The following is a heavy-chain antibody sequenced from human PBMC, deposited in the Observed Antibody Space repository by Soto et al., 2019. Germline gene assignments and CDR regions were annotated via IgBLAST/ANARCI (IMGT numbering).Heavy chain of an antibody. CDR2: ISGSGGST. D-gene: IGHD2-2*01. Sequence: GGSLRLSCAASGFTFSSYAMSWVRQAPGKGLEWVSAISGSGGSTYYPDSVKGRFTISRDNSKNTLYLQMNSLRAEDTAVYYCAKFGDIVVVPAAMLINDAFDIWGQGTMVTVSS. J-gene: IGHJ3*02. V-gene: IGHV3-23*01. CDR1: GFTFSSYA. CDR3: AKFGDIVVVPAAMLINDAFDI.